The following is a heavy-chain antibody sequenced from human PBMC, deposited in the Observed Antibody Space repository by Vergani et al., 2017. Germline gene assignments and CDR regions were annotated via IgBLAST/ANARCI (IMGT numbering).Heavy chain of an antibody. V-gene: IGHV4-39*01. CDR2: IYYSGST. J-gene: IGHJ6*02. D-gene: IGHD2-21*02. Sequence: QLQLQESGPELVKPSETLSLTCTVSGGSISSSSNYWGWIRQPPGKGLEWIGSIYYSGSTYYNPSLKSRVTISVDTSKNQFSLKLSSVTAAATAVYYCARHLAYCGGDCYPYYYGMDVWGQGTTVTVSS. CDR3: ARHLAYCGGDCYPYYYGMDV. CDR1: GGSISSSSNY.